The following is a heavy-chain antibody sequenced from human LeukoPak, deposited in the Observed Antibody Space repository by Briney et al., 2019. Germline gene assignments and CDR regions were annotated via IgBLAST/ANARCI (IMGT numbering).Heavy chain of an antibody. Sequence: ASVKVSCKASGYIFTKYVLHWVRQAPGQRPDWMGWIKAGNGDTKYSQNFQDRLTITRDTSASTVYMELSSLTSEDTALYYCARDDCGDTCYPGGYWGQGTLVTVSS. J-gene: IGHJ4*02. CDR3: ARDDCGDTCYPGGY. D-gene: IGHD2-21*01. V-gene: IGHV1-3*01. CDR2: IKAGNGDT. CDR1: GYIFTKYV.